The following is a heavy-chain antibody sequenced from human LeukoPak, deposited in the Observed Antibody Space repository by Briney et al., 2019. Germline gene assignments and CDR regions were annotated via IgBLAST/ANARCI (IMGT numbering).Heavy chain of an antibody. D-gene: IGHD2-2*01. CDR1: GFTFSSYA. J-gene: IGHJ4*02. CDR2: ISGNGVST. V-gene: IGHV3-64*01. CDR3: ARDASDIVVVPAAVGPFDL. Sequence: GGSLRLSCAASGFTFSSYAMYWVRRTPGKGLEYVSVISGNGVSTHYATSVKGRFTISRDNSKNTLYLQMGSLRAEDMAVYYCARDASDIVVVPAAVGPFDLWGQGTLVTVSS.